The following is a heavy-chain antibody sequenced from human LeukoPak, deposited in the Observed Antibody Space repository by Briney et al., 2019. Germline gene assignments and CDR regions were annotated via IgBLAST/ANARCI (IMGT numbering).Heavy chain of an antibody. Sequence: GESWRISCKGSGYSFSSYWIAWVRQMPGKGLEWVGIIYPGDSDSRYSPPFRGQVSMSVDKSNRTAYLRWSSLKASDTAMYFCVRHRGSFDEFDVWGQGTTVTLSS. J-gene: IGHJ3*01. CDR1: GYSFSSYW. CDR2: IYPGDSDS. V-gene: IGHV5-51*01. CDR3: VRHRGSFDEFDV. D-gene: IGHD3-10*01.